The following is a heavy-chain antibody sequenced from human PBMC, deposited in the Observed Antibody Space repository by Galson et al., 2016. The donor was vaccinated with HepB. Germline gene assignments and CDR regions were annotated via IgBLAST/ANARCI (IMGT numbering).Heavy chain of an antibody. D-gene: IGHD6-19*01. Sequence: SLRLSCAASGFIFRDFYMSWIRQPPGKGLEWVSYISTTRNYTNSADSVKGRFTISRDNAKNTLFLQMKSLRAEDTAVYYCARTQVQQVLDSSGRYDPKFYFDVCGPGTLVTVSS. CDR3: ARTQVQQVLDSSGRYDPKFYFDV. V-gene: IGHV3-11*06. CDR2: ISTTRNYT. J-gene: IGHJ4*02. CDR1: GFIFRDFY.